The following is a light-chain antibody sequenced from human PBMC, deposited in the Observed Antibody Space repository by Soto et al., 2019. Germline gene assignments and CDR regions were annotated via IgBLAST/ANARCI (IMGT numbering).Light chain of an antibody. CDR3: SSYTTSSTV. CDR2: DVT. CDR1: SSDVGGYNY. J-gene: IGLJ3*02. Sequence: QSVLTQPASVSGSPGQSITITCTGTSSDVGGYNYVSWFQQQPGKAPKLMIYDVTNRPSGVPYRFSGSKSGNTASLTISGLQAEDEADYYCSSYTTSSTVFGGGTKVTVL. V-gene: IGLV2-14*03.